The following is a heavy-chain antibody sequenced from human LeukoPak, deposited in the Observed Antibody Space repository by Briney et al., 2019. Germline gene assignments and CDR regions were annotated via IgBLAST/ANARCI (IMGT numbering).Heavy chain of an antibody. J-gene: IGHJ4*02. D-gene: IGHD3-22*01. CDR2: IYTSGIT. CDR1: GASISSYY. Sequence: KPSETLSLTCTVSGASISSYYWSWIRQPPGKGLEWIGYIYTSGITLYNPSLKSRVTISADTSKNQFSLKLSSVTAADTAVYYCARLTPHYYDSSGYRPALFDYWGQGTLVTVSS. CDR3: ARLTPHYYDSSGYRPALFDY. V-gene: IGHV4-4*09.